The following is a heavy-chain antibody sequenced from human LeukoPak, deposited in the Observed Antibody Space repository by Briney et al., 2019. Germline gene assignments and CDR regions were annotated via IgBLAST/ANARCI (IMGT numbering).Heavy chain of an antibody. Sequence: GGSLRLSCAASRFTFSSYGMHWVRQAPGKGLEWVAYIRYDGSNEQYADSVKGRFSISRDSSKNTLYLQMNSLRAEDTAVYYCARAYYYHYYMDVWGKGTMVTVSS. CDR3: ARAYYYHYYMDV. J-gene: IGHJ6*03. CDR2: IRYDGSNE. V-gene: IGHV3-30*02. CDR1: RFTFSSYG.